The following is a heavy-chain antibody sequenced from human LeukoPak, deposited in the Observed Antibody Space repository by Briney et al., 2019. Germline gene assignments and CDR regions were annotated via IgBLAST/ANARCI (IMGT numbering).Heavy chain of an antibody. CDR3: ARDDSLSAYYFDY. CDR1: GYTFTGYY. J-gene: IGHJ4*02. Sequence: ASVKVSCKASGYTFTGYYVHWVRQAPGQGLEWMGWINPNSGGTNYAQKFQGRVTMTRDTSISTAYMELRSLRSDDTAVYYCARDDSLSAYYFDYWGQGTLVTVS. CDR2: INPNSGGT. V-gene: IGHV1-2*02. D-gene: IGHD5-18*01.